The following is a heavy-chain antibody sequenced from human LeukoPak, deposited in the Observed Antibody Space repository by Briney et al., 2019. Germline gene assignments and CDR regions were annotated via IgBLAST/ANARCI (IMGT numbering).Heavy chain of an antibody. Sequence: EASVKVSCKASGYTFTSYDINWVRQATGQGLEWMGWMNPNSGNTGYAQKFQGRVTMTRNTSISTAYMELSSLRSEDTAVYYCARGAAALDGAVSGWYPYYYYGMDVWGQGTTVTVSS. J-gene: IGHJ6*02. D-gene: IGHD6-19*01. CDR1: GYTFTSYD. CDR3: ARGAAALDGAVSGWYPYYYYGMDV. V-gene: IGHV1-8*01. CDR2: MNPNSGNT.